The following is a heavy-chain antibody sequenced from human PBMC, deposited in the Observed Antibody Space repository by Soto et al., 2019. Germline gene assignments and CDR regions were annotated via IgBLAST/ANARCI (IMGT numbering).Heavy chain of an antibody. CDR1: GWSFSGYY. CDR3: ARGGVGYCSSTSCYPPFRYYYYYGMDV. CDR2: INHSGST. J-gene: IGHJ6*02. Sequence: XETLYLTFAVDGWSFSGYYWSWIRQPPGKGLDWIGEINHSGSTNYNPSLKSRVTISVDTSKNQFSLKLSSVTAADTAVYYCARGGVGYCSSTSCYPPFRYYYYYGMDVWGHGTTVTVSS. D-gene: IGHD2-2*01. V-gene: IGHV4-34*01.